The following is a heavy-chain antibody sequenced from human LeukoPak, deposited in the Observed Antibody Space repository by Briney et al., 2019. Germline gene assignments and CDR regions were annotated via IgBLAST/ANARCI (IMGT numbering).Heavy chain of an antibody. D-gene: IGHD3-16*01. CDR3: VRDLMTTQTWDFDY. CDR2: INPNSGAT. Sequence: ASVKVSCKGSGYTFNGYYMHWVRQAPGQGLEWMAWINPNSGATHYAQRFQGRVTVTRDTSISTAYMELSSLESDDTAVYYCVRDLMTTQTWDFDYWGQGTLVSVSS. CDR1: GYTFNGYY. V-gene: IGHV1-2*02. J-gene: IGHJ4*02.